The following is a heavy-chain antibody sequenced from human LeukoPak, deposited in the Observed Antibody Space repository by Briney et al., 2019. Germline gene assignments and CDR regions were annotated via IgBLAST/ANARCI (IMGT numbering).Heavy chain of an antibody. Sequence: GGSLRLSCAASGFTFSSYEMNWVRQAPGKGLEWVSYISSSGSTIYYADSVKGRFTISRDNAKNSLYLQMNSLRAEDTAVCYCARGRWWLLFDYWGQGTLVTVSS. CDR1: GFTFSSYE. V-gene: IGHV3-48*03. CDR3: ARGRWWLLFDY. J-gene: IGHJ4*02. CDR2: ISSSGSTI. D-gene: IGHD5-12*01.